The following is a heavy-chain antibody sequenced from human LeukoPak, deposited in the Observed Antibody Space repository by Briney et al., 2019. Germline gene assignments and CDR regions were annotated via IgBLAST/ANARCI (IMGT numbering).Heavy chain of an antibody. D-gene: IGHD3-22*01. CDR3: ARGRYYDSSGYYRPFDY. J-gene: IGHJ4*02. Sequence: PSETLSLTCTVSGGSISSSSYYWGWIRQPPGTGLEWIGSIYYSGSTYCNPSLKSRVTISVDTSKNQFSLKLSSVTAADTAVYYCARGRYYDSSGYYRPFDYWGQGTLVTVSS. CDR1: GGSISSSSYY. V-gene: IGHV4-39*07. CDR2: IYYSGST.